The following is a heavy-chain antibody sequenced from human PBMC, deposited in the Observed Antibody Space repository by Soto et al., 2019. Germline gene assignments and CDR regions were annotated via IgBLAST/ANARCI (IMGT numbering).Heavy chain of an antibody. J-gene: IGHJ4*02. D-gene: IGHD5-12*01. CDR2: IYSGGST. V-gene: IGHV3-53*01. Sequence: PGGSLRLSCAASGFTVSNTYMTWVRQAPGKGLDWVSIIYSGGSTSYADSVKGRFTISRDNSKNTLYLQMNTLRAEDTAVYYCARGAPISPGTFDFWGQGSLVTVSS. CDR3: ARGAPISPGTFDF. CDR1: GFTVSNTY.